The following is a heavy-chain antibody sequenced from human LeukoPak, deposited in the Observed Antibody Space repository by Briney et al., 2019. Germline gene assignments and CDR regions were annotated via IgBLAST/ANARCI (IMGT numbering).Heavy chain of an antibody. D-gene: IGHD1-26*01. J-gene: IGHJ4*02. CDR2: IYSGGST. CDR1: GFTVSSNY. Sequence: PGGSLRLSCAASGFTVSSNYMSWVRQAPGKGLEWVSVIYSGGSTYYADSVKGRFTISRDNSKNTLYLQMNSLRAEDTAVYYCARRIVGAFFDYWGQGTLVTVSS. V-gene: IGHV3-53*01. CDR3: ARRIVGAFFDY.